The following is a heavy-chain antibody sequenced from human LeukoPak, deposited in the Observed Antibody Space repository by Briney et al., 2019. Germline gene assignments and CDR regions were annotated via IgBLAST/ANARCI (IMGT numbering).Heavy chain of an antibody. Sequence: GSLRLSCVVSGFTFSSYWMYWVRQAPGEGLVWVPRINTDGSGTRYADSVKGRFTISRDNAKNTLYLQMNSLRAEDTAVYYCAKDQGPYYWGQGTLVTVSS. CDR2: INTDGSGT. CDR3: AKDQGPYY. CDR1: GFTFSSYW. V-gene: IGHV3-74*01. J-gene: IGHJ4*02.